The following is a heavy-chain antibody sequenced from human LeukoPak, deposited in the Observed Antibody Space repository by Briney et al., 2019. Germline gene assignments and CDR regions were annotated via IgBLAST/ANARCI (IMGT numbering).Heavy chain of an antibody. CDR2: IWYDGSNK. CDR3: ARDCSGGSRYSFDD. CDR1: GFTFSSYG. D-gene: IGHD2-15*01. V-gene: IGHV3-33*01. Sequence: GGSLRLSCAASGFTFSSYGMHWVRQAPGKGLEWVAVIWYDGSNKYYADSVKGRFTISRDNSKNTLYLQMNSLRAEDTAVYYCARDCSGGSRYSFDDWGQGTLVTVSS. J-gene: IGHJ4*02.